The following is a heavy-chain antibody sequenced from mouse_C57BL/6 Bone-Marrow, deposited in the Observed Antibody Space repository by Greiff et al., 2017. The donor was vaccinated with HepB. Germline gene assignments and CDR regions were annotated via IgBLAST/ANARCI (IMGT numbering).Heavy chain of an antibody. CDR2: ISSGGSYT. D-gene: IGHD1-1*01. J-gene: IGHJ3*01. CDR3: AGGHYYGSSYEGFAY. CDR1: GFTFSSYG. Sequence: EVMLVESGGDLVKPGGSLKLSCAASGFTFSSYGMSWVRQTPDKRLEWVATISSGGSYTYYPDSVKGRFTISRDNAKNTLYLQMSSLKSEDTAMYYCAGGHYYGSSYEGFAYWGQGTLVTVSA. V-gene: IGHV5-6*02.